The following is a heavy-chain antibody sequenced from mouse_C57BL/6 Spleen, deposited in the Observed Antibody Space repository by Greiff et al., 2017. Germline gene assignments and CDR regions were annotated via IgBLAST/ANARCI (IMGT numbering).Heavy chain of an antibody. CDR3: TRHGY. Sequence: VKLMESGAELVRPGASVTLSCKASGYTFTDYEMHWVKQTPVHGLEWIGAIDPETGGTAYNQKFKGKAILTADKSSSTAYMELRSLTSEDSAVYYCTRHGYWGQGTSVTVSS. V-gene: IGHV1-15*01. CDR2: IDPETGGT. CDR1: GYTFTDYE. J-gene: IGHJ4*01.